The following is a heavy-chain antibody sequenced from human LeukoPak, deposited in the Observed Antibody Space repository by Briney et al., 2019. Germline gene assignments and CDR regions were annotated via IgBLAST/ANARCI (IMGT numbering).Heavy chain of an antibody. D-gene: IGHD5-18*01. V-gene: IGHV3-21*01. CDR1: GFTFSSYS. CDR2: ISSSSSYI. Sequence: SGGSLRLSCAASGFTFSSYSMNWVRRAPGKGLEWVSSISSSSSYIYYADSVKGRFTISRDNAKNSLYLQMNSLRAEDTAVYYCARDRPIQLWSFYYMDVWGKGTTVTVSS. CDR3: ARDRPIQLWSFYYMDV. J-gene: IGHJ6*03.